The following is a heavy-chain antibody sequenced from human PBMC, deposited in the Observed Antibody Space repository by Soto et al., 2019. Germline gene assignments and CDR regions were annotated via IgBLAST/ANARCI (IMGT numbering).Heavy chain of an antibody. V-gene: IGHV3-48*01. CDR3: ARDRFRPVLLLSAGYGMEV. D-gene: IGHD1-26*01. Sequence: PGGSLRLSCAASGFTFSSYSMNWVRQAPGKGLEWVSYISSSSSTIYYADSVKGRFTISRDNSKNTLYLQMNSLRAEDTAVYYCARDRFRPVLLLSAGYGMEVWGQGTTVTVSS. J-gene: IGHJ6*02. CDR1: GFTFSSYS. CDR2: ISSSSSTI.